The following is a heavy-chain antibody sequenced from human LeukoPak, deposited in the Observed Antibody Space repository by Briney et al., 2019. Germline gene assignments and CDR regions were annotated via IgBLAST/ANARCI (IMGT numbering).Heavy chain of an antibody. V-gene: IGHV1-18*01. CDR2: ISAYNGNT. CDR1: GGTFSSYA. CDR3: ARVRGAYCGGDCYLTYYYYYMDV. J-gene: IGHJ6*03. Sequence: ASVEVSCKASGGTFSSYAISWVRQAPGQGLEWMGWISAYNGNTNYAQKLQGRVTMTTDTSTSTAYMELRSLRSDDTAVYYCARVRGAYCGGDCYLTYYYYYMDVWGKGTTVTVSS. D-gene: IGHD2-21*02.